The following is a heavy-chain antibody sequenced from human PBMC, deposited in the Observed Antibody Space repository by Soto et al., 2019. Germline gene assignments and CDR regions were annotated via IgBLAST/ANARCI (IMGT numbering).Heavy chain of an antibody. V-gene: IGHV3-7*03. D-gene: IGHD3-22*01. CDR1: GFTFSSYW. J-gene: IGHJ6*02. CDR2: IKQDGSEK. CDR3: VRGDYFYDSSDHSNPYRYYGLDV. Sequence: GGSLRLSCAASGFTFSSYWMSWVRQAPGKGLEWVANIKQDGSEKYYVDSVKGRFTISRDNAKNSLYLQMSSLRAEDTAVYYCVRGDYFYDSSDHSNPYRYYGLDVWGQGTTVTVSS.